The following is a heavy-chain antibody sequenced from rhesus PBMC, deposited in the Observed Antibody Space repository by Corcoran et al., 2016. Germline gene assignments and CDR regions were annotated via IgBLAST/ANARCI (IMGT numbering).Heavy chain of an antibody. Sequence: QVQLQESGPGLVKPSETLSLTCAVSGGSFSSYWWSWIRQPPGKGLEWSGEINGNSGSTNYNPSLKGRVTISKDASKNQFSLKLSSVTAADTAVYYCARSSGYSENDYWGQGVLVTVSS. J-gene: IGHJ4*01. CDR3: ARSSGYSENDY. V-gene: IGHV4-80*01. CDR1: GGSFSSYW. CDR2: INGNSGST. D-gene: IGHD5-24*01.